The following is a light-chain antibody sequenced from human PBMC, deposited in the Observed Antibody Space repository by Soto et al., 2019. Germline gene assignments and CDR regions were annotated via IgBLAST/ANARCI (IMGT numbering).Light chain of an antibody. V-gene: IGKV3-15*01. J-gene: IGKJ1*01. CDR1: QSVNSN. CDR3: QQHNSWPWT. CDR2: DAS. Sequence: EVVMAQSPATLSVSPWERATLSCMASQSVNSNLAWYQQKPGQAPRLLIYDASTRAAGIPATFSGSGSGTEFTLTISSLQSEDFAVYYCQQHNSWPWTFGQGTKVDIK.